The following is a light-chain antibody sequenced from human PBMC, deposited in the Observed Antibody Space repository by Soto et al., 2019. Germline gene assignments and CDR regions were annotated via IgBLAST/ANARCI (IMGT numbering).Light chain of an antibody. Sequence: KITQSASTVSASVGDRVTITCRASQSISSWLAWYQQKPGKAPKLLIYDASSLESGIPSRFSGRGSGTESTLTISSLQPEDFATYSCQHNYNNFPITFGQGTRLEIK. CDR1: QSISSW. CDR2: DAS. V-gene: IGKV1-5*01. J-gene: IGKJ5*01. CDR3: QHNYNNFPIT.